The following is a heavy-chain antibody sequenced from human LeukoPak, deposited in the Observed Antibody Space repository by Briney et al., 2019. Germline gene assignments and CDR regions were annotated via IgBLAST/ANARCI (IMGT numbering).Heavy chain of an antibody. V-gene: IGHV3-53*05. CDR2: IYTDGST. D-gene: IGHD1-26*01. CDR3: ARDSVGATNYFDY. Sequence: GSLRLSCAASGFIVSSNYMNWVRQTPGKGLEWVSVIYTDGSTYYADSVKGRFTISRDISRNTVHLQMNSLRAEDTAVYYCARDSVGATNYFDYWGQGTLVTVSS. CDR1: GFIVSSNY. J-gene: IGHJ4*02.